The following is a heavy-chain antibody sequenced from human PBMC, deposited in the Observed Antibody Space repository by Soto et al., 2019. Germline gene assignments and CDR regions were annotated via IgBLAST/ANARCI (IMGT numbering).Heavy chain of an antibody. Sequence: EVQLVESGGGLVQPGRSLRLSCAASGFTFDDYAMHWVRQAPGKGLEWVSGISWNSGSIGYADSVKGRFTISRDNAKNSLYLQMNSLRAEDTALYYCAKDTIAAAGRNFDYWGQGTLVTVSS. D-gene: IGHD6-13*01. CDR1: GFTFDDYA. CDR2: ISWNSGSI. V-gene: IGHV3-9*01. CDR3: AKDTIAAAGRNFDY. J-gene: IGHJ4*02.